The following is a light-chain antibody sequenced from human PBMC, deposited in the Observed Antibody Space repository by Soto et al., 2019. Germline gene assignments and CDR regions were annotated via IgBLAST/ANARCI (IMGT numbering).Light chain of an antibody. CDR2: AAS. CDR3: QQSDSTPPWT. V-gene: IGKV1-39*01. CDR1: QSIVTY. J-gene: IGKJ1*01. Sequence: DIQMTQSPSSLSASVGDRVTITCRASQSIVTYLNWYLQKPGKAPKLLIYAASNLQSGVPSRFSGSGSGTDFTLTISSLQPEDFATYFCQQSDSTPPWTF.